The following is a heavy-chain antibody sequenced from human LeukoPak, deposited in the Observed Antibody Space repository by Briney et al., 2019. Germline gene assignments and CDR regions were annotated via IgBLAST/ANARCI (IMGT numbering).Heavy chain of an antibody. J-gene: IGHJ4*02. CDR2: IKSKSDGGTA. CDR3: ATYTSSYSDY. Sequence: EWVGRIKSKSDGGTADFAAPLKGRFTMSRDDSKNALYLQMNSLKTEDTAVYYCATYTSSYSDYWGQGTLVTVSS. V-gene: IGHV3-15*01. D-gene: IGHD3-22*01.